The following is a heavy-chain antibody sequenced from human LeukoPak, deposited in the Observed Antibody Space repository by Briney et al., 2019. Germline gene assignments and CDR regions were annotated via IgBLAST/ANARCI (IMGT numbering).Heavy chain of an antibody. Sequence: SETLSLTCTVSGGSISSYYWSWIRQPPGKGLEWIGYIYYSGSTNYNPSLKSRVTISVDTSKNQFSLKLSSVTAADTAVYYCARRDYDILTGYQTLFDYWGQGTLVTVSS. J-gene: IGHJ4*02. CDR1: GGSISSYY. V-gene: IGHV4-59*08. CDR2: IYYSGST. D-gene: IGHD3-9*01. CDR3: ARRDYDILTGYQTLFDY.